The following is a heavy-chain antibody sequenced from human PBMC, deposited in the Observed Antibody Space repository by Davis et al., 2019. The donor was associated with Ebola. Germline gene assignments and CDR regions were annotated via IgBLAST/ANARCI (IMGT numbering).Heavy chain of an antibody. CDR3: ARGRAGGEIWLQFLDY. Sequence: GESLKISCAASGFTFSSYWMHWVRQAPGKGLVWVSRINSDGSSTSYADSVKGRFTISRDNAKNTLYLQMNSLRAEDTAVYYCARGRAGGEIWLQFLDYWGQGTLVTVSS. CDR2: INSDGSST. V-gene: IGHV3-74*01. CDR1: GFTFSSYW. D-gene: IGHD5-24*01. J-gene: IGHJ4*02.